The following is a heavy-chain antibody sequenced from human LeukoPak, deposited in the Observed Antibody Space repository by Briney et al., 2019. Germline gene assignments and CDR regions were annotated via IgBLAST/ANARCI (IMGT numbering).Heavy chain of an antibody. CDR3: ARGRQDVTMIVVVMTAVSYYLDV. V-gene: IGHV4-34*01. CDR2: MNPSGST. D-gene: IGHD3-22*01. CDR1: GGSFSGYY. J-gene: IGHJ6*03. Sequence: SETLSLTCAVYGGSFSGYYWTWIRQTPEKGLERIEEMNPSGSTSYNPSLKSRVTISVDTSKNQFSLKLSSVTAADTAVYYCARGRQDVTMIVVVMTAVSYYLDVWGKGTTVTVS.